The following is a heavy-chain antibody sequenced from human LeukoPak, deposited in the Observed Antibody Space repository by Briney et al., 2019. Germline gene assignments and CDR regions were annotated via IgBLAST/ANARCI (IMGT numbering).Heavy chain of an antibody. J-gene: IGHJ4*02. Sequence: KPPETLSLTCTDPGGSISSNYWSWIRQPPGKGLEWIGGYLHYSGSTNYNPSLKSRVTISVDTSKNQFSLKLSSVTAADTAVYYCARDSNSGYDFDYWGQGTLVTVSS. CDR2: LHYSGST. D-gene: IGHD5-12*01. CDR3: ARDSNSGYDFDY. V-gene: IGHV4-59*01. CDR1: GGSISSNY.